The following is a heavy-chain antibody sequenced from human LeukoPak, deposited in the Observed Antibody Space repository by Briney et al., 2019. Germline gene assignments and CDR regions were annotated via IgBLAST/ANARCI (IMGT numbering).Heavy chain of an antibody. Sequence: GGSLRLPCAASGFTFCSYWMHWVRQAPGMGLVWVSRINSDGSSTSYADSVKGRFTISRDNSINTLYLQMSSLRPEDTAVYYCAKLDPVYYFEYWGQGILVTVSS. CDR1: GFTFCSYW. CDR2: INSDGSST. V-gene: IGHV3-74*01. J-gene: IGHJ4*02. D-gene: IGHD2-2*03. CDR3: AKLDPVYYFEY.